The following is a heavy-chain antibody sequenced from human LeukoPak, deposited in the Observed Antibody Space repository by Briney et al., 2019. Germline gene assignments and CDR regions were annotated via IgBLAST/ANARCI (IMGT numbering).Heavy chain of an antibody. V-gene: IGHV3-30*02. J-gene: IGHJ4*02. CDR1: GFTFSSCG. Sequence: GGSLRLSCAASGFTFSSCGMHWVRQAPGKGLEWVAFIRYDGSNKYYADSVKGRFTISRDNSKNTLYLQMNSLRAEDTAVYYCAKDLRDHTAMVLWYYFDYWGQGTLVTVSS. CDR3: AKDLRDHTAMVLWYYFDY. CDR2: IRYDGSNK. D-gene: IGHD5-18*01.